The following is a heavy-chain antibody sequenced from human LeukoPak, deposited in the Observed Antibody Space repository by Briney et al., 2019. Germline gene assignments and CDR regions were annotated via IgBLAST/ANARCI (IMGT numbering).Heavy chain of an antibody. CDR2: IYYSGST. Sequence: SETLSLTCTVSGGSISSSSYYWGWIRQPPGKGLEWIGSIYYSGSTYYNPSLKSRVTISVDTSKNQFSLKLSSVTAADTALYYCARVYTGSSWDYYYYMDVWGKGTTVTVSS. D-gene: IGHD6-13*01. V-gene: IGHV4-39*07. CDR1: GGSISSSSYY. J-gene: IGHJ6*03. CDR3: ARVYTGSSWDYYYYMDV.